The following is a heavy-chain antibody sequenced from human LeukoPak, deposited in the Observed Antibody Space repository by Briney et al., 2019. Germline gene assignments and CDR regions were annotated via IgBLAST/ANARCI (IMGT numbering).Heavy chain of an antibody. D-gene: IGHD3-22*01. CDR3: AKDRSSSGYYLLPLRY. Sequence: GGSLRLSCAASGFTVSSNYMSWVRQAPGKGLEWVSVISGSGGSTYYADSVKGRFTIFRDNSKNTLYLQMNSLRAEDTAVYYCAKDRSSSGYYLLPLRYWGQGTLVTVSS. V-gene: IGHV3-23*01. CDR2: ISGSGGST. J-gene: IGHJ4*02. CDR1: GFTVSSNY.